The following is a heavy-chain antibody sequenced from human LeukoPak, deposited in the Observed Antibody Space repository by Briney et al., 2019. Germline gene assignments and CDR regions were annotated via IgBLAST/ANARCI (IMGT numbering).Heavy chain of an antibody. CDR1: GFTFSSYW. J-gene: IGHJ4*02. CDR3: ARDEEGSAWYE. V-gene: IGHV3-7*01. Sequence: GGSLRLSCAASGFTFSSYWMSWVRQAPGKGLEWVANIKQDGSEKHYVDSVKGRFTISRDNAKNSLYLQMNSPRAEDTAVYYCARDEEGSAWYEWGQGALVTVSS. D-gene: IGHD6-13*01. CDR2: IKQDGSEK.